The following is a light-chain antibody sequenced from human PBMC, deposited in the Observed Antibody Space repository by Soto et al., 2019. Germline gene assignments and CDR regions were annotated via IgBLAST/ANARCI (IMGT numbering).Light chain of an antibody. V-gene: IGKV1-5*03. J-gene: IGKJ2*01. CDR3: QQYSSYPYT. CDR1: QSISSW. CDR2: KAS. Sequence: DIQMTQSPSTLSASVGDRVTITCRASQSISSWLAWYHQKPGTAPKLLNDKASSLQSGDPSSFSGSGSGTEFTLTISSLQPDYFATYYFQQYSSYPYTSGQGTKLEIK.